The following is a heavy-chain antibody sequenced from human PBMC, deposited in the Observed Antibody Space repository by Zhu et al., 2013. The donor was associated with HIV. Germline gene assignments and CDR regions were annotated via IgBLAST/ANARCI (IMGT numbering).Heavy chain of an antibody. Sequence: QVQLVQSGAEVKKPGASVKVSCKASGYTFTSYDINWVRQATGQGLEWMGWMNPNSGNTGYAQKFQGRVTMTRNTSISTAYMELSSLRSEDTAVYYCASLIAVPAAIGYYYYGMDVWGQGTTVTVSS. CDR2: MNPNSGNT. CDR1: GYTFTSYD. V-gene: IGHV1-8*01. J-gene: IGHJ6*02. CDR3: ASLIAVPAAIGYYYYGMDV. D-gene: IGHD2-2*02.